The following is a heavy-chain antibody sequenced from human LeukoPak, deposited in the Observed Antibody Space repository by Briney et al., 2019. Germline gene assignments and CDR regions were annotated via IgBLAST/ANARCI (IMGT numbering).Heavy chain of an antibody. CDR1: GYTFTSYD. Sequence: ASVKVSCKASGYTFTSYDINWVRQATGQGLEWMGWMNPNSGNTGYAQKFQGRVTMTRNTSISTAYMELSSLRSEDTAVYYCARGIFGKDYFDYWGRGTLVTVSS. J-gene: IGHJ4*02. D-gene: IGHD3-3*01. CDR3: ARGIFGKDYFDY. V-gene: IGHV1-8*01. CDR2: MNPNSGNT.